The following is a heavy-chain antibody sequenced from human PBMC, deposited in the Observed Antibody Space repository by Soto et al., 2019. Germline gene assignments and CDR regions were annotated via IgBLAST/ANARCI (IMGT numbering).Heavy chain of an antibody. Sequence: RGSLRLSCAVSGFTFNTYAMNWVRRAPGKGLEWVSGVTGSGSNTYYADSVKGRFTISRDNSKDTLYLQLSGLSADDTAVYYCARTRGPTIGRIDYWGRGALVTVSS. V-gene: IGHV3-23*01. CDR1: GFTFNTYA. CDR2: VTGSGSNT. J-gene: IGHJ4*02. D-gene: IGHD1-1*01. CDR3: ARTRGPTIGRIDY.